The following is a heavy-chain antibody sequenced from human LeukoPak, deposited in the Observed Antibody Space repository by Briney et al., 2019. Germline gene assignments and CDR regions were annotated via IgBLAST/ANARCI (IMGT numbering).Heavy chain of an antibody. Sequence: PSETLSLTCTVSGGSISSSSYSWGWIRQPPGKGLEWIGYIYHSGSTNYNPSLKSRVTISVDTSKNQFSLKLSSVTAADTAVYYCARHDSRGAYYDYVWGSDAFDIWGQGTMVTVSS. CDR1: GGSISSSSYS. D-gene: IGHD3-16*01. CDR2: IYHSGST. V-gene: IGHV4-61*05. CDR3: ARHDSRGAYYDYVWGSDAFDI. J-gene: IGHJ3*02.